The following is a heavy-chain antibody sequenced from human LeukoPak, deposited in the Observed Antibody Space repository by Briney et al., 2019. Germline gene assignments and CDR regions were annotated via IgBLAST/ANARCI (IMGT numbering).Heavy chain of an antibody. V-gene: IGHV3-7*01. D-gene: IGHD6-19*01. J-gene: IGHJ6*03. Sequence: PGGSLRLSCAASGFTFSNYWMTWDRQAPGKGLEWVANIKQVGTETYYVESVKGRFTISRDNAKNALYLQMNSLRADDTAVYYCARHGGGWHTANIYYYYYYMDVWGKGTTVTVSS. CDR1: GFTFSNYW. CDR3: ARHGGGWHTANIYYYYYYMDV. CDR2: IKQVGTET.